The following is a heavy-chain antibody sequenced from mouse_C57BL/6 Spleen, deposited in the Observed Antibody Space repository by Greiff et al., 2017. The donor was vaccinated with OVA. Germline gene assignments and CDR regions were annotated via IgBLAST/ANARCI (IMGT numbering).Heavy chain of an antibody. CDR3: ARKGAQGAMDY. D-gene: IGHD3-2*02. CDR2: ISNLAYSI. V-gene: IGHV5-15*01. CDR1: GFTFSDYG. Sequence: EVQLVESGGGLVQPGGSLKLSCAASGFTFSDYGMAWVRQAPRKGPEWVAFISNLAYSIYYADTVTGRFTISRENAKNTLYLEMSSLRSEDTAMYYCARKGAQGAMDYWGQGTSVTVSS. J-gene: IGHJ4*01.